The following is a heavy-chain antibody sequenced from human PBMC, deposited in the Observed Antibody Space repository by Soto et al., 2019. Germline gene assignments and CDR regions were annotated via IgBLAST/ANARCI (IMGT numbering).Heavy chain of an antibody. CDR3: ARGAYCSSTSCYYYYGMDV. J-gene: IGHJ6*02. Sequence: HPGGSLRLSCAASGFTFSSYGMHWVRQAPGKGLEWVAVIWYDGSNKYYADSVKGRFTISRDNSKNTLYLQMNSLRAEDTAVYYCARGAYCSSTSCYYYYGMDVWGQGTTVTVSS. CDR1: GFTFSSYG. D-gene: IGHD2-2*01. V-gene: IGHV3-33*01. CDR2: IWYDGSNK.